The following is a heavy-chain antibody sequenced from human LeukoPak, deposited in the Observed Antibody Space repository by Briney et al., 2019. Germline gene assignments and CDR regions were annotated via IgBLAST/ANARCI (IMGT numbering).Heavy chain of an antibody. CDR2: IIPIFGTA. J-gene: IGHJ6*03. Sequence: SVKVSCKASGGTFSSYAISWVRQAPGRGLEWMGGIIPIFGTANYAQKFQGRVTITTDESTSTAYMELSSLRSEDTAVYYCARDAEGPTVRVRYYYYMDVWGKGTTVTVSS. CDR1: GGTFSSYA. D-gene: IGHD4-11*01. V-gene: IGHV1-69*05. CDR3: ARDAEGPTVRVRYYYYMDV.